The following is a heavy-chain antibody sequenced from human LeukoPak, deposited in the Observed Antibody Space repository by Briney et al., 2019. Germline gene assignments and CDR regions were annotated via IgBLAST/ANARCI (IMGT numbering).Heavy chain of an antibody. CDR3: ARDIGDTSGYYRYYFDY. J-gene: IGHJ4*02. CDR1: GYTFTRYG. CDR2: INGYNGNT. V-gene: IGHV1-18*01. Sequence: ASVKVSRKASGYTFTRYGISWVRQAPGQGLEWMGWINGYNGNTNYAQNLQGRVTMTTDTSTSTAYMELRSLRSDDTAVYYCARDIGDTSGYYRYYFDYWGQGTLVTVSS. D-gene: IGHD3-22*01.